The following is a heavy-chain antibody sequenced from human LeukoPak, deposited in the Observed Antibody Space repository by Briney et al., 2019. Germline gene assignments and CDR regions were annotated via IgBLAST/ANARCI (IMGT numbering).Heavy chain of an antibody. CDR2: ISSSGSTI. D-gene: IGHD1-26*01. V-gene: IGHV3-48*03. CDR3: ARAGSGRSPDWFDP. Sequence: GGSLTLSCAASGFTFSSYEMNWVRQAPGKGLEWVSYISSSGSTIYYADSVKGRFTISRDNAKNSLYLQMNSLRAEDTAVYYCARAGSGRSPDWFDPWGQGTLVTVSS. J-gene: IGHJ5*02. CDR1: GFTFSSYE.